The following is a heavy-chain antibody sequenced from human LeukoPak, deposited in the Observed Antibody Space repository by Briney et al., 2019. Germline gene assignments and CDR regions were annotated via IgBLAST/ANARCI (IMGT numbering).Heavy chain of an antibody. CDR2: LSGSADRT. Sequence: GGSLRLSCGVSGITLSNYRMSWVRHAPEKGVEWVAGLSGSADRTNYADSVKGPFTISRDNSKNTLFLQRDRLRAEDTALYFCAKRGVVVRVFLVGFHKEAYYFDSWGQGAQVTVSS. J-gene: IGHJ4*02. CDR1: GITLSNYR. V-gene: IGHV3-23*01. D-gene: IGHD3-10*01. CDR3: AKRGVVVRVFLVGFHKEAYYFDS.